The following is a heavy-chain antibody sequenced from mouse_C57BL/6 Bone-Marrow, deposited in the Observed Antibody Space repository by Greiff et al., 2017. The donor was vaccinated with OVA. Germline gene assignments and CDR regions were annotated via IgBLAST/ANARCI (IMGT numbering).Heavy chain of an antibody. J-gene: IGHJ2*01. CDR2: IDPSDSYT. D-gene: IGHD3-2*02. CDR1: GYTFTSYW. Sequence: QVQLQQPGAELVKPGASVKLSCKASGYTFTSYWMQWVKQRPGQGLEWIGEIDPSDSYTNYNQKFKGKATLTVDTSSSTAYMQLSSLTSEDSAVYYCARCAAQATGVYFDYWGQGTTLTVSS. V-gene: IGHV1-50*01. CDR3: ARCAAQATGVYFDY.